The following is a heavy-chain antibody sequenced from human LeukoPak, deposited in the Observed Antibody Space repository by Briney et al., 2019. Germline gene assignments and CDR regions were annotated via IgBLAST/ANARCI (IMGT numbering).Heavy chain of an antibody. CDR1: GGSISSGGYS. V-gene: IGHV4-30-2*01. J-gene: IGHJ5*02. CDR3: ASANLVVPAAIGRWFDP. Sequence: SETLSLTCTVSGGSISSGGYSWSWIRQPPGKGLEWIGYIYHSGSTYYNPSLKSRVTISVDRSKNQFSLKLSSVTAADTAVYYCASANLVVPAAIGRWFDPWGQGTLVTVSS. CDR2: IYHSGST. D-gene: IGHD2-2*02.